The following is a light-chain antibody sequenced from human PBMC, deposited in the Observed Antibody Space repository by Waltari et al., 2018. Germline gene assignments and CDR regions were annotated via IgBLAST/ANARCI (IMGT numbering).Light chain of an antibody. Sequence: QSALTQPRSVSGSPGQSVTIPCTGTSGDVGCNNYVSWYQQHPGKAPKVMIYDLSRRPSGVPDRFSGSRSANTASLTISGLQAEDEADYYCCSYAGSYTWVFGGGTKVTVL. J-gene: IGLJ3*02. V-gene: IGLV2-11*01. CDR2: DLS. CDR1: SGDVGCNNY. CDR3: CSYAGSYTWV.